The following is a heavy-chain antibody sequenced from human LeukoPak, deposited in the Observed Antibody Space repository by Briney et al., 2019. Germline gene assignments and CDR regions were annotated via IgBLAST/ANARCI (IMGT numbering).Heavy chain of an antibody. Sequence: ASVKVSCKASGGTFSSYAISWVRQAPGQGLEWMGGIIPIFGTANYAQKFQGRVTITADKSTSTAYMELSSLRSEDTAVYYCARGEDGSGSCYNSAFDYWGQGTLVTVSS. CDR3: ARGEDGSGSCYNSAFDY. CDR1: GGTFSSYA. V-gene: IGHV1-69*06. J-gene: IGHJ4*02. D-gene: IGHD3-10*01. CDR2: IIPIFGTA.